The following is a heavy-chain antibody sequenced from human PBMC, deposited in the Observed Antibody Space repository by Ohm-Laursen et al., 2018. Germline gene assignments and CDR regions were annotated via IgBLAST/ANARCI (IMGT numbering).Heavy chain of an antibody. V-gene: IGHV3-23*03. D-gene: IGHD3-10*01. CDR3: ARGRYGLDY. J-gene: IGHJ4*02. CDR1: GFTFSSYG. CDR2: LDSGSST. Sequence: SLRLSCAASGFTFSSYGMSWVRQAPGKGLEWVSVLDSGSSTYYADSVKGRFIIFRDNSKNTLYLQMNSLRAEDTAVYYCARGRYGLDYWGQGTLVTVSS.